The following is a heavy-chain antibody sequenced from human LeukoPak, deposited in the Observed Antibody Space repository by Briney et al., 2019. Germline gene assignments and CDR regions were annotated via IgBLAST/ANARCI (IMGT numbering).Heavy chain of an antibody. J-gene: IGHJ6*02. Sequence: ASVKVSCKASGYTFTNSYMHWVRQAPGLGLEWMGIINPSGGSTNYAQKFQGRVTMTRDTSTSTVYMELSSLRSEDTAVYYCARDGRGMDVWGQGTTVTVSS. CDR1: GYTFTNSY. CDR2: INPSGGST. V-gene: IGHV1-46*01. CDR3: ARDGRGMDV.